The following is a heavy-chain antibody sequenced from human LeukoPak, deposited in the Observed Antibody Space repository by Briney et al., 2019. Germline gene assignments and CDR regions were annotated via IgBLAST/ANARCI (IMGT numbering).Heavy chain of an antibody. CDR1: GFAFSSYW. J-gene: IGHJ4*02. Sequence: GGSLRLSCAASGFAFSSYWMSWVRQAPGKGLEWVANIKQDGSEKYYADSVKGRFTISRDNAKNSLYLQRNSLRAEDTAVYYCARDPRSIAVAGTAVDYWGQGTLVTVSS. CDR2: IKQDGSEK. D-gene: IGHD6-19*01. CDR3: ARDPRSIAVAGTAVDY. V-gene: IGHV3-7*01.